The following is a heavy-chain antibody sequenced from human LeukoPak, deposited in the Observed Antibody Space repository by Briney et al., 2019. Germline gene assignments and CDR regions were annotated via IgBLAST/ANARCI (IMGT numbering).Heavy chain of an antibody. Sequence: WVRQAPGKGLEWIGSIYHSGSTYYNPSLKSRVTISVDTSKNQFSLKLRSVTAADTAVYYCARVVQSTDSSGFYLPEYFQHWGQGTLVTVSS. J-gene: IGHJ1*01. CDR3: ARVVQSTDSSGFYLPEYFQH. V-gene: IGHV4-38-2*02. CDR2: IYHSGST. D-gene: IGHD3-22*01.